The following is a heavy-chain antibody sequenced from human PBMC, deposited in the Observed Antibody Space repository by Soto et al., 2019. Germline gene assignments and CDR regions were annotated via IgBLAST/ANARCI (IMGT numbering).Heavy chain of an antibody. J-gene: IGHJ6*02. D-gene: IGHD3-3*01. CDR1: GGSISSSSYY. CDR2: IYYSGST. CDR3: ASGGAGDFWSGYYYYYYGMDV. V-gene: IGHV4-39*01. Sequence: SETLSLTCTVSGGSISSSSYYWGWIRQPPGKGLEWIGSIYYSGSTYYNPSLKSRVTISVDTSKNQFSLKLSSVTAADTAVYYCASGGAGDFWSGYYYYYYGMDVWGQGTTVTVSS.